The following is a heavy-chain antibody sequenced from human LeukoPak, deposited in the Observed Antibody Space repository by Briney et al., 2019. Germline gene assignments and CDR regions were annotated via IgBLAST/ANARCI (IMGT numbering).Heavy chain of an antibody. Sequence: SVKVSCKASGGTFSSYAISWVRQAPGQGLEWMGGIIPIFGTANYAQKFQGRVTITADESTGTAYMELSSLRSEDTAVYYCARAGIAARDFDYWGQGALVTVSS. CDR3: ARAGIAARDFDY. J-gene: IGHJ4*02. V-gene: IGHV1-69*13. D-gene: IGHD6-6*01. CDR1: GGTFSSYA. CDR2: IIPIFGTA.